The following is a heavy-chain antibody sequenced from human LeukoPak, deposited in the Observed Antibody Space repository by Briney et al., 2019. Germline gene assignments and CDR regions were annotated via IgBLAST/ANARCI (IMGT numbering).Heavy chain of an antibody. J-gene: IGHJ4*02. CDR1: GFTFSSYG. V-gene: IGHV3-30*02. CDR2: IRYDGSNK. CDR3: ARGKPSGYYYYSFYFDY. D-gene: IGHD3-22*01. Sequence: GGSLRLSCAASGFTFSSYGMHWVRQAPGKGLEWVAFIRYDGSNKYYADSVKGRFTISRDNSKNTLYLQMNSLRAEDTAVYYCARGKPSGYYYYSFYFDYWGQGTLVTVSS.